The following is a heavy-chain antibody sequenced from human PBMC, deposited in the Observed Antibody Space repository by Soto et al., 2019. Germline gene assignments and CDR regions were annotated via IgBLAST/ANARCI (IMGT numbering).Heavy chain of an antibody. Sequence: QVQLQQWGAGLLKPSETLSLTCAVSGGSLSDYYWPWNRQSPGKGLEWIGEIHPSGSTYYNPSLRSRVTISVDTSKNQFSLKLTSLTAADTAIYYCARGRDEYKWGNVWGHGTTVTVSS. CDR2: IHPSGST. J-gene: IGHJ6*02. D-gene: IGHD1-1*01. CDR3: ARGRDEYKWGNV. V-gene: IGHV4-34*01. CDR1: GGSLSDYY.